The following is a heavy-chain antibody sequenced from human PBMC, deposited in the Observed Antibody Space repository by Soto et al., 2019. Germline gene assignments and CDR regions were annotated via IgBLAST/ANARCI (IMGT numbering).Heavy chain of an antibody. CDR2: INAGNGET. Sequence: ASVKVSCKASGYTFTSYAIHWVRQAPGHRLEWLGWINAGNGETRYPQEFQDRVTITMDTSASTTYMELSSLRSEDTSVYYCATAPPDGVVVPAAMQDDYWGQGTLVTVSS. CDR1: GYTFTSYA. D-gene: IGHD2-2*01. J-gene: IGHJ4*02. CDR3: ATAPPDGVVVPAAMQDDY. V-gene: IGHV1-3*01.